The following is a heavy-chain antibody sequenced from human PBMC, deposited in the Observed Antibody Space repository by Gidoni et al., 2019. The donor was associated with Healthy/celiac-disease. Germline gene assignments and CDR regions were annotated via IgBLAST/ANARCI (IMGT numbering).Heavy chain of an antibody. Sequence: EVQLVESGGGLVQRGGALRLAWAGSGLTFSSYRMTCVRQAPGKGLDCVSYISSSSSNIYYAGSVKGRFTISRDNAKNSLYLQMNSLRDEDTAVYYCARDQNDFWSCYTLWYYYYGMDVWGQGTTVTVSS. CDR3: ARDQNDFWSCYTLWYYYYGMDV. CDR1: GLTFSSYR. D-gene: IGHD3-3*01. V-gene: IGHV3-48*02. CDR2: ISSSSSNI. J-gene: IGHJ6*02.